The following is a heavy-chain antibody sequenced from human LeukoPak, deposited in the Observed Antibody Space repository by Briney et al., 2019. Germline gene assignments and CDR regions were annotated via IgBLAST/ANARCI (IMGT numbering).Heavy chain of an antibody. Sequence: PGGSLRLSCAASGFTFSSYWMSWVRQAPGKGLEWVANIKQDGSEKYYVDSVKGRFTISRDNAKNSLYLQMSSLRAEDTAVYYCARDGGFYGTGPTYWGQGTLVTVSS. CDR3: ARDGGFYGTGPTY. V-gene: IGHV3-7*01. CDR1: GFTFSSYW. D-gene: IGHD3-16*01. J-gene: IGHJ4*02. CDR2: IKQDGSEK.